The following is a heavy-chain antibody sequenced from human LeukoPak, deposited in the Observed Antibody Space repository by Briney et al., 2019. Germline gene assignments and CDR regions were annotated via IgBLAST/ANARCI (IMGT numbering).Heavy chain of an antibody. Sequence: QSGGSLRLSCAAFGFSVSGNYMTWVRQAPGKGLEWVSVIYTGGSTYYAESVKGRFTISRDNSKNTLYLQMNSLRAEDTAVYYCVRDRGAYYYETGYWGQGTLVTVSS. CDR1: GFSVSGNY. CDR3: VRDRGAYYYETGY. CDR2: IYTGGST. J-gene: IGHJ4*02. D-gene: IGHD3-22*01. V-gene: IGHV3-66*01.